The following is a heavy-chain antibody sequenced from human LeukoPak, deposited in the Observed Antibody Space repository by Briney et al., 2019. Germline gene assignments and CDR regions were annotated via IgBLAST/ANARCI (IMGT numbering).Heavy chain of an antibody. CDR1: GLSFSSFA. Sequence: GVLRLSCAASGLSFSSFAMSWVRQGPARGLEWVSSIRGNGETFYADSVKGRFTLSSDSSRNTVYFQLNNLRVEDTATYYCAKDWFASSAWSSMPSFDYWGQGALVTVSS. J-gene: IGHJ4*02. V-gene: IGHV3-23*01. D-gene: IGHD2-8*02. CDR2: IRGNGET. CDR3: AKDWFASSAWSSMPSFDY.